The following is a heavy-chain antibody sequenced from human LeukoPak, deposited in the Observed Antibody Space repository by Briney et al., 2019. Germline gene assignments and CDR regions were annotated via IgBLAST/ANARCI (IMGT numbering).Heavy chain of an antibody. V-gene: IGHV1-69*01. CDR3: ARLAADHSTK. Sequence: SVKVSCKASGGTFSSYAISWVRQAPGQGLEWMGGVIPIFVTANYAQKFQGRVTITADESTSTAYMGLSSRRSEDTAVYHCARLAADHSTKWGQGTLVTVSS. CDR1: GGTFSSYA. CDR2: VIPIFVTA. D-gene: IGHD6-25*01. J-gene: IGHJ4*02.